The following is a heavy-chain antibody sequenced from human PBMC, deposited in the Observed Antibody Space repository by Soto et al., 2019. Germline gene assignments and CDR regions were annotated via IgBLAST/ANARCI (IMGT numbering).Heavy chain of an antibody. CDR2: VYYSGST. D-gene: IGHD1-7*01. CDR3: ARHNPRDNWNSDY. V-gene: IGHV4-59*08. Sequence: QVQLQESGPGLVKTSETLSLTCTVSGGSISGFFWSWIRQPPGKGLEWIGYVYYSGSTNYNPSLKSRITISQDTSKNQFSLKLSSVTAADTAVYYCARHNPRDNWNSDYWGQGALVTVSS. CDR1: GGSISGFF. J-gene: IGHJ4*02.